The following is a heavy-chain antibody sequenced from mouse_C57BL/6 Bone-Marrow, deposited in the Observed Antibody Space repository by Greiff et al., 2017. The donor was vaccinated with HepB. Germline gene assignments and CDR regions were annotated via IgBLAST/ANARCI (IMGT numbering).Heavy chain of an antibody. J-gene: IGHJ3*01. D-gene: IGHD2-2*01. CDR2: IYPGSGSP. V-gene: IGHV1-55*01. CDR1: GYTFTSYW. CDR3: ARGWLRRRTWFAY. Sequence: QVQLQQPGAELVKPGASVKMSCKASGYTFTSYWITWVKQRPGQGLEWIGDIYPGSGSPNYNEKFKSKATLTVDTSSSTAYMQLSSLTSEDSAVYYCARGWLRRRTWFAYWGQGTLVTVSA.